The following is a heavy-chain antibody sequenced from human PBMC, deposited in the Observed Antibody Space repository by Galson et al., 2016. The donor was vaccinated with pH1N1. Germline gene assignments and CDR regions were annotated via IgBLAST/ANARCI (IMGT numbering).Heavy chain of an antibody. V-gene: IGHV3-30*04. CDR2: ILYDGTNE. J-gene: IGHJ4*02. CDR3: ARDSEYSGHEGFH. Sequence: SLRLSCAASGFTFTSYAMHWVRQAPGTGLEWVAVILYDGTNEYYADSVKGRFTISRDKTQSTVYLQMNSLRTEDTAVYYCARDSEYSGHEGFHWAQGTLVIVSS. CDR1: GFTFTSYA. D-gene: IGHD5-12*01.